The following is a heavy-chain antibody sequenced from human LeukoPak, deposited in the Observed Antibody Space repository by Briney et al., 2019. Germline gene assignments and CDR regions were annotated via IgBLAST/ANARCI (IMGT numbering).Heavy chain of an antibody. Sequence: TSVKVSCKASGFTFTSSAMQWVRQARGQRLEWIGWIVVGSGNTNYAQKFQERVTITRDMSTSTAYMELSSLRSEDTAVYYCARDGSRFYYYGMDVWGQGTTVTVSS. CDR2: IVVGSGNT. CDR1: GFTFTSSA. V-gene: IGHV1-58*02. CDR3: ARDGSRFYYYGMDV. J-gene: IGHJ6*02.